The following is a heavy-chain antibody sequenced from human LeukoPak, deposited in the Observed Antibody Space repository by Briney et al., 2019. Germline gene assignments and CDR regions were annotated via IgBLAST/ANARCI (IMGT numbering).Heavy chain of an antibody. CDR2: INHSGST. Sequence: SETLSLTCAVYGGSFSGFYWSWIRQPPGKGLEWIGEINHSGSTNYNPSLKSRVTISVDTSKNQFSLKLSSVTAADTAVYYCARGRSIAAAAPNYWGQGTLVTVSP. J-gene: IGHJ4*02. CDR1: GGSFSGFY. CDR3: ARGRSIAAAAPNY. D-gene: IGHD6-13*01. V-gene: IGHV4-34*01.